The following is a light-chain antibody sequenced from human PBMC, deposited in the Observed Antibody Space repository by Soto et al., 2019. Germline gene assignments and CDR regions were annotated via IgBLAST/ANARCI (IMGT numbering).Light chain of an antibody. Sequence: EIVMTQSPATLSVSPGERATLSCRASQSVSSNLAWYQQKPGQAPRLPIYGASTRATGIPARFSGSGSGTDFTLTISRLEPEDFAVYYCQQYGSSRTFGQGTKVDIK. J-gene: IGKJ1*01. V-gene: IGKV3-15*01. CDR1: QSVSSN. CDR2: GAS. CDR3: QQYGSSRT.